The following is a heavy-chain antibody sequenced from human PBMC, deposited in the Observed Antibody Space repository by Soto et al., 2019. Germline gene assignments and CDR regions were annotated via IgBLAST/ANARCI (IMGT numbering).Heavy chain of an antibody. CDR1: GFTFSSYA. CDR3: ANSKGYGSGPY. Sequence: EVQLLESGGGLVQPGGSLRLSCAASGFTFSSYAMSWVRQAPGKGLEWVSTISGSGGRTYYTDSVKGRFTISRDNSKNTLYQQMNSLRAEETAVYYCANSKGYGSGPYWGQGTLVTVSS. D-gene: IGHD3-10*01. V-gene: IGHV3-23*01. CDR2: ISGSGGRT. J-gene: IGHJ4*02.